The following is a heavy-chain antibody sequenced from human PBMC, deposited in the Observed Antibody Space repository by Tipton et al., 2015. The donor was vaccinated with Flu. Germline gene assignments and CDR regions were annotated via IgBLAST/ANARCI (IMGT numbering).Heavy chain of an antibody. CDR2: IYTDGST. D-gene: IGHD2/OR15-2a*01. Sequence: GLVKPSETLSLTCSVSGGSISGYYWSWIRQPAGKGLEWIGRIYTDGSTNYNPSLKSRVTISLDTSKNQFSLKLSSVTAADTAVYYCARRSVIGPYNWFDPWGHGTLVTVSS. CDR3: ARRSVIGPYNWFDP. V-gene: IGHV4-4*07. J-gene: IGHJ5*02. CDR1: GGSISGYY.